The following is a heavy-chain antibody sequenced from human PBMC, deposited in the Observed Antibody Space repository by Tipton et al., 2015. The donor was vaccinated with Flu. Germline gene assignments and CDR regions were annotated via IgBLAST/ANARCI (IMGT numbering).Heavy chain of an antibody. CDR2: IYYSGST. Sequence: GLVKPSETLSLTCTVSGGSISSYYWSWIRQPPGKGLEWIGYIYYSGSTNYNPSLKSRVTISVDTSKNQFSLKLSSVTAADTAVYYCARDTHHNYYDTYYFDYWGQGTLVTVSS. V-gene: IGHV4-59*12. J-gene: IGHJ4*02. CDR1: GGSISSYY. D-gene: IGHD3-22*01. CDR3: ARDTHHNYYDTYYFDY.